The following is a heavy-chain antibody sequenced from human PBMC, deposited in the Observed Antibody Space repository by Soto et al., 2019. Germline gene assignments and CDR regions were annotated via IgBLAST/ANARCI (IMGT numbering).Heavy chain of an antibody. D-gene: IGHD5-12*01. CDR2: ISWNSGSI. J-gene: IGHJ3*02. CDR1: GFTFDDYA. CDR3: AKDRGYSGYHLFLHAFDI. Sequence: EVQLVESGGGLVHPGRSLRLSCAASGFTFDDYAMHWVRQAPGKGLEWVSGISWNSGSIGSADSVKGRFTISRDNAKNSLYLQMNSLRAEDTALYYCAKDRGYSGYHLFLHAFDIWGQGTMVTVSS. V-gene: IGHV3-9*01.